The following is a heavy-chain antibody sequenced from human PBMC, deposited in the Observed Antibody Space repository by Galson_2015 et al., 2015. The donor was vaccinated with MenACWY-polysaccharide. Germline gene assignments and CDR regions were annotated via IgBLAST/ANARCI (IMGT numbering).Heavy chain of an antibody. CDR1: GGSISSGSYY. J-gene: IGHJ6*02. Sequence: TLSLTCTVSGGSISSGSYYWNWMRQPAGRGLEWIGRIYTSGSTNYNPSLKSRITISLDTSKNQFSLKLSSVTAADTAVYYCARGGGSKYLYYYGMDVWGQGTTVTVSS. V-gene: IGHV4-61*02. CDR2: IYTSGST. D-gene: IGHD1-26*01. CDR3: ARGGGSKYLYYYGMDV.